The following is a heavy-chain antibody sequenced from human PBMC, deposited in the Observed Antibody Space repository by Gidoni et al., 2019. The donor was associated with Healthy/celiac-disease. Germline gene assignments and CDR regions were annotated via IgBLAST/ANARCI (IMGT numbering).Heavy chain of an antibody. CDR2: IYYSGST. CDR1: GGSISSSRYY. J-gene: IGHJ5*02. CDR3: ASRGYDCGNAP. Sequence: QLQLQESGPGLVKPSETPSTTCTVAGGSISSSRYYWGWVRQPPGKGREWIGSIYYSGSTYYTPSLKSRVTISVDTSKNQFSLKLSSVAAADAAVYYCASRGYDCGNAPWGQGTLVTVSS. V-gene: IGHV4-39*01. D-gene: IGHD3-16*01.